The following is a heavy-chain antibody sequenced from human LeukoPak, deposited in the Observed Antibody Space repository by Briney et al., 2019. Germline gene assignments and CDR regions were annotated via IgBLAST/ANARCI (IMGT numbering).Heavy chain of an antibody. J-gene: IGHJ3*02. V-gene: IGHV1-69*13. CDR1: GGTFSSYA. CDR3: ASKKYGAGDIVVVGAFDI. CDR2: IIPIFGTA. Sequence: GASVNVSCKASGGTFSSYAISWVRQAPGQGLEWMGGIIPIFGTANYAQKFQGRVTITADESTSTAYMELSSLRSEDTAVYYCASKKYGAGDIVVVGAFDIWGQGTMVTVSS. D-gene: IGHD2-15*01.